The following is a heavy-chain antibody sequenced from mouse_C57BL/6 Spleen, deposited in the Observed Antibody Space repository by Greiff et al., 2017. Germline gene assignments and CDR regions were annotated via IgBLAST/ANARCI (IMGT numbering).Heavy chain of an antibody. D-gene: IGHD1-1*01. V-gene: IGHV1-5*01. CDR2: IYPGNSDT. J-gene: IGHJ2*01. CDR3: TRTTTVVAPYYFDY. Sequence: LQQSGTVLARPGASVKMSCKTSGYTFTSYWMHWVKQRPGQGLEWIGAIYPGNSDTSYNQKFKGKAKLTAVTSASTAYMELSSLTNEDSAVYYCTRTTTVVAPYYFDYWGQGTTLTVSS. CDR1: GYTFTSYW.